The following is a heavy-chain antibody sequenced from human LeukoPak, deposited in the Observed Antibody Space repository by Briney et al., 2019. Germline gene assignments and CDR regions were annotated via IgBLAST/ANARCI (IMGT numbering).Heavy chain of an antibody. D-gene: IGHD5-18*01. CDR2: IYYSGST. CDR3: ARLGDSYATDY. CDR1: GGFISSSNYN. V-gene: IGHV4-39*01. J-gene: IGHJ4*02. Sequence: SETLSLTCTVSGGFISSSNYNWGWIRQPPGKGLEWVGSIYYSGSTYYNPSLKSRVTISVDTSKNQFSLKLSSVTAADTAVYYCARLGDSYATDYWGQGTLVTVSS.